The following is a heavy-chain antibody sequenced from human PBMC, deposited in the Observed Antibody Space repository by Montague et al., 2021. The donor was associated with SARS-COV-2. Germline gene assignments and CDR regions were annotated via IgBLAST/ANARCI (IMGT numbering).Heavy chain of an antibody. J-gene: IGHJ4*02. CDR3: ARERWAVGVSFDY. CDR1: GDSVSSNSAT. Sequence: CAISGDSVSSNSATWHWIRQSPSRGLEWLGRTYYRSRWSNDYAVSVRSRIIINPDTSTNQFSLQLSSVIPGDTAVYFCARERWAVGVSFDYWGQGTLVTVSS. V-gene: IGHV6-1*01. D-gene: IGHD1-26*01. CDR2: TYYRSRWSN.